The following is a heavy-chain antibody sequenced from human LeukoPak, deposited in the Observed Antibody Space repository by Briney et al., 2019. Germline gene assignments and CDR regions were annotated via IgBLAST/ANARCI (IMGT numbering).Heavy chain of an antibody. CDR1: GYSINSGYY. Sequence: SETLSLTCTVSGYSINSGYYWGWIRQPAGKGLEWLGRISPSGSTNYNPSLKSRVTISVDTSKNQFSLKLSSVTAADTAVYYCARLLRVGYCSTTSCNWFDPWGQGTLVTVSS. CDR3: ARLLRVGYCSTTSCNWFDP. J-gene: IGHJ5*02. CDR2: ISPSGST. D-gene: IGHD2-2*03. V-gene: IGHV4-4*07.